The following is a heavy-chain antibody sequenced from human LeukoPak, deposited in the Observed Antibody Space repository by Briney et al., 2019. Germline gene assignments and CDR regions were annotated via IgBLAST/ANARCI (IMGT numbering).Heavy chain of an antibody. V-gene: IGHV3-74*01. CDR1: GFSLSSYW. D-gene: IGHD3-9*01. J-gene: IGHJ4*02. Sequence: PGGSLRLSCAASGFSLSSYWMHWVRQAPGKGLVWVSRVTSDGSSTSYADSVKGRFSISRDNAKNTLYLHMNSLRAEDTAVYYCARDYDILWGQGTLVTVSS. CDR3: ARDYDIL. CDR2: VTSDGSST.